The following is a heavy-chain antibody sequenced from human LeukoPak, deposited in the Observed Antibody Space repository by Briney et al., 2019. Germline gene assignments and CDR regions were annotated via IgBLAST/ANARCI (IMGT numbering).Heavy chain of an antibody. J-gene: IGHJ4*02. CDR2: IYYSGGT. Sequence: ASETLSLTCTVSGGSISSCYWTWIRQPPGKGLGLEWIGYIYYSGGTNYNPSLKSRVTISIDTSKNQVSLKLSSVTAADTAVYYCARLWDSSSSLDYWGQGTLVTVSS. CDR1: GGSISSCY. D-gene: IGHD6-6*01. CDR3: ARLWDSSSSLDY. V-gene: IGHV4-59*08.